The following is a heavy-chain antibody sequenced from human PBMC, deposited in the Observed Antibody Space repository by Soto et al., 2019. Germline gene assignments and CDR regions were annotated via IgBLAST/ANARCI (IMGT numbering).Heavy chain of an antibody. Sequence: SETLSLTCNVSGGSISSYYWSWVRQSPGKGLEWIGYFYYSGTTNYNPSLKSRVTISIDMSKNQISLKLTSVTAADTAVYYCATQEVGGSYVYTFDPWGQGTLVTVSS. V-gene: IGHV4-59*01. CDR1: GGSISSYY. J-gene: IGHJ5*02. D-gene: IGHD1-26*01. CDR2: FYYSGTT. CDR3: ATQEVGGSYVYTFDP.